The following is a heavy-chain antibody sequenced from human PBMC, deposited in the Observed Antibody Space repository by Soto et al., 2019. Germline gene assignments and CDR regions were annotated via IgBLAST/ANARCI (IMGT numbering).Heavy chain of an antibody. V-gene: IGHV4-30-4*01. J-gene: IGHJ5*02. Sequence: SETLSLTCSVSGGSISSGDYYWNWIRQPPGKGLEWIGHIYYSGSTYYNSSLKSRVTISLDTSKNQFSLKLSSVTAADTAVYYCARGYSSSPPVGNWFDPWGQGTLVTVSS. CDR2: IYYSGST. CDR3: ARGYSSSPPVGNWFDP. D-gene: IGHD6-13*01. CDR1: GGSISSGDYY.